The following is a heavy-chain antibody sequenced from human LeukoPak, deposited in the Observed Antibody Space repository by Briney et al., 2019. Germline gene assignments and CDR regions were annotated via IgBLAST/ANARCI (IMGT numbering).Heavy chain of an antibody. CDR1: GGSISTYY. D-gene: IGHD3-3*01. V-gene: IGHV4-59*01. Sequence: SETLSLTCTVSGGSISTYYWSWLRQPPGRGLEWIGYIYYSGSTNHNPSLQSRVTISVDTSKNQFFLKLNSVTAADTAVYYCARGGVPGGFYGSFDYWGQGTLVSVSS. CDR2: IYYSGST. J-gene: IGHJ4*02. CDR3: ARGGVPGGFYGSFDY.